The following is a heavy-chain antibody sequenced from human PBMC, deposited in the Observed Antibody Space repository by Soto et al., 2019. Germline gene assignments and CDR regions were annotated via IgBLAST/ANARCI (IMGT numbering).Heavy chain of an antibody. CDR1: GFTFSSYG. CDR3: ARARSMVRGRRYFDL. D-gene: IGHD3-10*01. Sequence: QVQLEESGGGEVQPGTSLRLSCAASGFTFSSYGMHWVRQTPGKGLEWVAIIWYDGSDKYYADSVKGRFTVSRDNSKKPLSLQMTSLRAEDTAMYYCARARSMVRGRRYFDLWGRGALVIVSS. CDR2: IWYDGSDK. V-gene: IGHV3-33*01. J-gene: IGHJ2*01.